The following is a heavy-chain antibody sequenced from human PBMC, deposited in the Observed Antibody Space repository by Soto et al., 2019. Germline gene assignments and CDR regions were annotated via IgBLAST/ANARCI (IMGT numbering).Heavy chain of an antibody. D-gene: IGHD6-25*01. CDR2: ISSSGSTK. J-gene: IGHJ6*03. V-gene: IGHV3-48*01. CDR3: AKIAAYSSVRGISSFYYYMDV. CDR1: EFAFINYN. Sequence: EVQLVESGGGLVQPGGSLRLSCAAFEFAFINYNMNWVRQAPGKGLEWVSSISSSGSTKHYADSVQGRFTISRVNAKNSPCPHMNGLRAEGSAVSFCAKIAAYSSVRGISSFYYYMDVWGKGTPVTVSS.